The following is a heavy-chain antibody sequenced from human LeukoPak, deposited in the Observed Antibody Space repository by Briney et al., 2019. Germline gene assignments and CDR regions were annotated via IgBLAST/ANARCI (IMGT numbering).Heavy chain of an antibody. V-gene: IGHV1-69*13. Sequence: GASVKVSCKASGGTFSSYAISWVRQAPGQGLEWMGGIIPIFGTANYAQKFQGRVTITADESTSTAYMELSSLRSEDTAVYYCAGGNLPPYYYGSGSPGNFDYWGQGTLVTVSS. CDR2: IIPIFGTA. J-gene: IGHJ4*02. CDR1: GGTFSSYA. CDR3: AGGNLPPYYYGSGSPGNFDY. D-gene: IGHD3-10*01.